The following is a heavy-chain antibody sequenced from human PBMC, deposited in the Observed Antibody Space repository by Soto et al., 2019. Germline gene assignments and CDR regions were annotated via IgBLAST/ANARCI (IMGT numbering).Heavy chain of an antibody. Sequence: QVQLVQSGAEVKKPGSSVKVSCTASGGTFSSYAISWVRQAPGQGLEWMGGIIPIFGTANYAQKFQGRVTITADKSTSTAYMELSSLRSEDTAVYYCARVAGSSGYDYYYGMDVWGQGTTVTVSS. J-gene: IGHJ6*02. CDR1: GGTFSSYA. CDR3: ARVAGSSGYDYYYGMDV. CDR2: IIPIFGTA. V-gene: IGHV1-69*06. D-gene: IGHD6-13*01.